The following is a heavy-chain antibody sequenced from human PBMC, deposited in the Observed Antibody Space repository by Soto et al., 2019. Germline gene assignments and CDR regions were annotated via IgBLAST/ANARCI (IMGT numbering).Heavy chain of an antibody. J-gene: IGHJ5*02. CDR1: GFTFSTYG. V-gene: IGHV3-33*01. CDR2: IWKDGSNE. D-gene: IGHD2-8*01. Sequence: QVQLVESEGGVVQPGRSLRLSCVASGFTFSTYGMHWVRQAPGKGLEWVAIIWKDGSNERYADSVKGRFTISRDNSKNTLYLKIYSLSAEDTAVYYCARDLCTYGWFAPWGQGTPVTVSS. CDR3: ARDLCTYGWFAP.